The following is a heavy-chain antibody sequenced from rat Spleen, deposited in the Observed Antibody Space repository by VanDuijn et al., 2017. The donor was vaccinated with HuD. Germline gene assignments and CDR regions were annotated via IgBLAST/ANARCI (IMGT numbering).Heavy chain of an antibody. CDR2: INKDSRTI. J-gene: IGHJ2*01. CDR1: GFKFNDYW. CDR3: AREDLGINY. Sequence: EVKLVESGGGLVQPGRSLKLSCAASGFKFNDYWMGWVRQAPGKGLEWIGEINKDSRTIKYNPSLKEKFTISRDNAQNTLYLQMSKVGSEDTAIYYCAREDLGINYWGQGVMVTVSS. V-gene: IGHV4-2*01. D-gene: IGHD1-9*01.